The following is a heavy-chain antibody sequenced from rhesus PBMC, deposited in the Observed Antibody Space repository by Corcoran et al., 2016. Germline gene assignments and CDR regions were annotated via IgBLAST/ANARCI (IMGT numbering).Heavy chain of an antibody. D-gene: IGHD1-44*01. CDR2: IYGSSGST. V-gene: IGHV4-76*01. J-gene: IGHJ4*01. CDR3: ARDYGNYMDFFDC. Sequence: QVQLQESGPGVVKPSETLSLTCAVSGGSISSGYDWSWIRQPPGKGLEWSWYIYGSSGSTNYNPSLKDRVTIAKDASKTQFSLNLISVTAADTAVYYCARDYGNYMDFFDCWGQGVLVTVSS. CDR1: GGSISSGYD.